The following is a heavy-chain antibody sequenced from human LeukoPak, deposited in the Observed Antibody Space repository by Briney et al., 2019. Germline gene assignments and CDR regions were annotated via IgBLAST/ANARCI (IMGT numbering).Heavy chain of an antibody. CDR2: VNPQGSGT. J-gene: IGHJ4*02. CDR3: ARARWSSTGWFLGY. Sequence: GESPRLSCAASGFTFSSYWMHWVRQAPGKGLVWVSRVNPQGSGTSYTDSVKGRFTISRDNAKDALHLRMDNLRVEDTAVYYCARARWSSTGWFLGYWGQGTLVTVSS. V-gene: IGHV3-74*01. D-gene: IGHD6-19*01. CDR1: GFTFSSYW.